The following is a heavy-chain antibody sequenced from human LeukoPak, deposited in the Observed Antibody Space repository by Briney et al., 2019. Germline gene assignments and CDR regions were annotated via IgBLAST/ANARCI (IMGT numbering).Heavy chain of an antibody. CDR3: AKDGNYLDSSGYLIPFDY. J-gene: IGHJ4*02. D-gene: IGHD3-22*01. CDR2: ISGSDRTT. V-gene: IGHV3-23*01. CDR1: GFTFSRFA. Sequence: PGGSPRLSCEASGFTFSRFAMSWVRQAPGKGLEWVSCISGSDRTTYYADSVKGRFTISRDNAKNILYLQMNSLRADDTALYYCAKDGNYLDSSGYLIPFDYWGLGTLVTVSS.